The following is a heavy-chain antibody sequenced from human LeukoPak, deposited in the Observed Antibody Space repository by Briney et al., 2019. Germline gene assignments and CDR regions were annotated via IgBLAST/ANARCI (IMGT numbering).Heavy chain of an antibody. J-gene: IGHJ4*02. CDR3: ARNYYDSSGYYFEDTTIDY. CDR2: MNPNSDNT. CDR1: GYTFTSYG. V-gene: IGHV1-8*03. Sequence: GASVKVSCKASGYTFTSYGINWVRQATGQGLEWMGWMNPNSDNTVYAQKFQGRVTITRNTSISTAYMELSSLRSEDTAVYYCARNYYDSSGYYFEDTTIDYWGQGTLVTVSS. D-gene: IGHD3-22*01.